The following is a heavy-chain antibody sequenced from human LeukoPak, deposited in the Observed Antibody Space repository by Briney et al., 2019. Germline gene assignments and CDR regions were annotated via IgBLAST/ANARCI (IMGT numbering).Heavy chain of an antibody. CDR2: ISYDGSNK. Sequence: GGSLRLSCAASGFTFSSYGMHWVRQAPGKGLEWVAVISYDGSNKYYADSVKGRFTISRDNSENTLYLQMNSLRAEDTAVYYCARRDYFDYWGQGTLVTVSS. CDR3: ARRDYFDY. CDR1: GFTFSSYG. J-gene: IGHJ4*02. V-gene: IGHV3-30*03.